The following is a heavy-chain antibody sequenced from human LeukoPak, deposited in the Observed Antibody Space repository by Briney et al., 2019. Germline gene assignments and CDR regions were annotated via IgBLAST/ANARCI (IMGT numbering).Heavy chain of an antibody. CDR3: ARYDSSGFYQYYFDY. J-gene: IGHJ4*02. V-gene: IGHV4-61*02. D-gene: IGHD3-22*01. CDR2: ISSSGST. Sequence: SETLSLTCTVSGDSISSGDYYWSWIRQPAGKGLEWIGRISSSGSTNYNPSLKSRVTISVDTSKNQFSLKLSSVTAADTAVYYCARYDSSGFYQYYFDYWGLGTLVTVSS. CDR1: GDSISSGDYY.